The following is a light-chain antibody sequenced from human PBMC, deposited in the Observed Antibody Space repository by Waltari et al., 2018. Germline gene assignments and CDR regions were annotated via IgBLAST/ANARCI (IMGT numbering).Light chain of an antibody. CDR1: QGLSSY. CDR2: ASS. Sequence: AIRMTQSPSSFSASTGDRVTITCRASQGLSSYLAWYQQKPGRVTKLLMSASSTLHSVVPSRFTGSGSGTDFTLTINCLQSDDFATYYCQQYYTYPRTFGQGTKVEIK. J-gene: IGKJ1*01. CDR3: QQYYTYPRT. V-gene: IGKV1-8*01.